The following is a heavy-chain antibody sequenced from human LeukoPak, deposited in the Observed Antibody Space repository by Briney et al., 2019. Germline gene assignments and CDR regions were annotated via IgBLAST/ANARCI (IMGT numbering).Heavy chain of an antibody. D-gene: IGHD3-22*01. CDR2: ISGSGGST. J-gene: IGHJ2*01. CDR3: AKDRHYYDSSGYYYWNFDL. Sequence: GESLRLSCTASGFTFSNYWMSWVRQAPGKGLEWVSAISGSGGSTYYADSVKGRFTISRDNSKNTLYLQMNSLRAEDTAVYYCAKDRHYYDSSGYYYWNFDLWGRGTLVTVSS. V-gene: IGHV3-23*01. CDR1: GFTFSNYW.